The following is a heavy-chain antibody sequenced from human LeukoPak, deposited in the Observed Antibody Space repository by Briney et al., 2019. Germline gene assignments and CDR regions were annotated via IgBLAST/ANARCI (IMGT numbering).Heavy chain of an antibody. V-gene: IGHV3-74*01. D-gene: IGHD6-19*01. CDR1: GFTFSSYW. J-gene: IGHJ4*02. CDR2: INSDGSGT. CDR3: ASGYSSGWYGGGTDY. Sequence: GGSLRLSCAASGFTFSSYWMHWVRQAPGKGLVWVSRINSDGSGTSYADSVKGRFTVSRDNAKNTLYLQMNSLRAEDTAVYYCASGYSSGWYGGGTDYWGQGTLVTVSS.